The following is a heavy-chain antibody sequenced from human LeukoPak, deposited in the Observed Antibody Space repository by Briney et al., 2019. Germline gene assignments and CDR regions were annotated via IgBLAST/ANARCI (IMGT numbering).Heavy chain of an antibody. V-gene: IGHV4-34*01. D-gene: IGHD6-19*01. CDR1: GGSFSGYY. Sequence: SETLSLTCAVYGGSFSGYYWSWIRQPPGKGLEWIGEINHSGSTNYNPSLKSRVTISVDTSKNQSSLKLSSVTAADTAVYYCAGTLGSSGWLFDYWGQGTLVTVSS. CDR2: INHSGST. J-gene: IGHJ4*02. CDR3: AGTLGSSGWLFDY.